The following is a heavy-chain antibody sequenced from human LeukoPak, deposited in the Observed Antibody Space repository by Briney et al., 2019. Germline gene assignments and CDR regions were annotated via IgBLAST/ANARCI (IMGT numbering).Heavy chain of an antibody. CDR2: INHSGST. D-gene: IGHD6-19*01. J-gene: IGHJ5*02. CDR3: ARPGYSSGWYWFDP. V-gene: IGHV4-34*01. Sequence: PSETLSLTCAVYGGSFSGYYWSWIRQPPGKGLEWIGEINHSGSTNYNPSLKSRVTISVDTSKNQFSLKLSSVTAADTAVYYCARPGYSSGWYWFDPWGQGTLVTVSS. CDR1: GGSFSGYY.